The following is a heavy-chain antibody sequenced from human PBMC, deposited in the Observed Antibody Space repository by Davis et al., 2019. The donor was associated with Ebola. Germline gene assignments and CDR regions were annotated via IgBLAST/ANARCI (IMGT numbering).Heavy chain of an antibody. J-gene: IGHJ6*02. CDR2: IYYSGST. CDR3: ARGILQYFDWLSPGPYYYYGMDV. Sequence: MPSETLSLTCTVSGGSVSSGSYYWSWIRQPPGKGLEWIGYIYYSGSTNYNPSLKSRVTISVDTSKNQFSLKLSSVTAADTAVYYCARGILQYFDWLSPGPYYYYGMDVWGQGTTVTVSS. D-gene: IGHD3-9*01. V-gene: IGHV4-61*01. CDR1: GGSVSSGSYY.